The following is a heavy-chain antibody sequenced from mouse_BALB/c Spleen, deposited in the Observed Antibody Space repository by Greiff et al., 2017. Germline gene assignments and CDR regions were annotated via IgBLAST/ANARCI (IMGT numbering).Heavy chain of an antibody. J-gene: IGHJ2*01. D-gene: IGHD2-3*01. CDR1: GFTFSSYA. Sequence: EVQRVESGGGLVKPGGSLKLSCAASGFTFSSYAMSWVRQTPEKRLEWVASISSGGSTYYPDSVKGRFTISRDNARNILYLQMSSLRSEDTAMYYCARGYDGYPYYFDYWGQGTTLTVSS. CDR3: ARGYDGYPYYFDY. CDR2: ISSGGST. V-gene: IGHV5-6-5*01.